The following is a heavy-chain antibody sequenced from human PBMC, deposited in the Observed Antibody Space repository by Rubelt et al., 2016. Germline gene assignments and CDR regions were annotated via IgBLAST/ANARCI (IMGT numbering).Heavy chain of an antibody. CDR3: ARVPQY. V-gene: IGHV1-18*01. CDR2: ISAYNGNT. Sequence: QVQLVQSGAEVKKPGASVKVSCKASGYTFTSYGISWARQAPGQGLEWMGWISAYNGNTNLAQQLQDRVTRTTDQSTRTAYVERRRLRSDDTAVYYCARVPQYWGQGTLVTVSS. J-gene: IGHJ4*02. CDR1: GYTFTSYG.